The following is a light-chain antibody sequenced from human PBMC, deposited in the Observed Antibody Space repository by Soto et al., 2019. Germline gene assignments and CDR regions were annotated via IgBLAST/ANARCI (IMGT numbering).Light chain of an antibody. CDR2: AAS. CDR1: QAISNY. Sequence: DIQMTQSPSSLSASVGDRVTITFRSSQAISNYVSWYQQEPRKAPRLLIYAASSLQSGVPSRFSASGSGTDFTLTISGLQPEDFALYYCQVYGILPWTFGQGTKVDIK. J-gene: IGKJ1*01. CDR3: QVYGILPWT. V-gene: IGKV1-39*01.